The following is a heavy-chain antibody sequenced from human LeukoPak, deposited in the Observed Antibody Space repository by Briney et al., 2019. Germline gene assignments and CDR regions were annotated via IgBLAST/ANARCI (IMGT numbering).Heavy chain of an antibody. J-gene: IGHJ4*02. V-gene: IGHV3-15*01. CDR3: TADNCGSTSCYAHY. Sequence: PGGSLRLSCVASGFTFSEFTFSSAWMSWVRQAPGKGLEWVGRFKSKTDGGATDYAAPVKGRFTISRDVSKTTLFLQMNSLKTEDTAVYYCTADNCGSTSCYAHYWGQGTLVTVSS. D-gene: IGHD2-2*01. CDR2: FKSKTDGGAT. CDR1: GFTFSEFTFSSAW.